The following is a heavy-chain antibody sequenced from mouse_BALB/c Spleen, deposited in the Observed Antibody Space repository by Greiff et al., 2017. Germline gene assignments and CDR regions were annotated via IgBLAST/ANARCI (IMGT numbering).Heavy chain of an antibody. J-gene: IGHJ2*01. D-gene: IGHD1-1*01. CDR3: ARRFDYGSSLDY. V-gene: IGHV1S29*02. CDR2: IYPYNGGT. Sequence: EVQLQESGPELVKPGASVKISCKASGYTFTDYNMHWVKQSHGKSLAWIGYIYPYNGGTGYNQKFKSKATLTVDNSPSTAYMELRSLTSEDSAVYYCARRFDYGSSLDYWGQGTTLTVSS. CDR1: GYTFTDYN.